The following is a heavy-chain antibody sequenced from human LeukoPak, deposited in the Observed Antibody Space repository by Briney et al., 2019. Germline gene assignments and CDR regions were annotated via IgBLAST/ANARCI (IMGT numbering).Heavy chain of an antibody. D-gene: IGHD2-21*02. V-gene: IGHV3-66*01. Sequence: GGSLTLSCAASGFTVSSYYMSWVRQAPGKGLEWVSVIYSGGSTYYADSVKGRFTISRDNSKSTLYLQMNSLRAEDTGVYYCARDRGCGDCYPPANDAFDIWGQGTMVTVSS. J-gene: IGHJ3*02. CDR1: GFTVSSYY. CDR2: IYSGGST. CDR3: ARDRGCGDCYPPANDAFDI.